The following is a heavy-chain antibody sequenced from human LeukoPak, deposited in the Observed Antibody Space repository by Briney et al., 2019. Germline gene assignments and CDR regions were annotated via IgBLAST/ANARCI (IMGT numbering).Heavy chain of an antibody. CDR1: GFTFSTYG. J-gene: IGHJ6*04. CDR3: AKLFTTVTTNPKDV. D-gene: IGHD4-17*01. Sequence: GGSLRLSCAASGFTFSTYGMHWVRQAPGKGREWVAVISFEGSNKYYADCVKRRFTSSRHNHKKPLYLQMNRLRAEDTAVYYCAKLFTTVTTNPKDVWGRGTTVTVSS. CDR2: ISFEGSNK. V-gene: IGHV3-30*18.